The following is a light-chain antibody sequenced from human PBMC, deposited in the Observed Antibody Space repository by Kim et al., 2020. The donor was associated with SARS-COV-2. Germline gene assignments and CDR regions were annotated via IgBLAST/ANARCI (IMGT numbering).Light chain of an antibody. CDR2: GKN. Sequence: VALGQTGRVRCQGDSLSSYDATWYQQKPGQAPIVVIYGKNDRPSGIPDRFSGSSSGNTASLTVTGTQAGDEAGYYCNSRDSNDNVVFGGGTQLTVL. CDR3: NSRDSNDNVV. J-gene: IGLJ3*02. CDR1: SLSSYD. V-gene: IGLV3-19*01.